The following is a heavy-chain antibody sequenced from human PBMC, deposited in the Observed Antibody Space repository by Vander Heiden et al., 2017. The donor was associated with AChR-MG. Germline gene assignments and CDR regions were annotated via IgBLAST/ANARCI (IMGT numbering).Heavy chain of an antibody. J-gene: IGHJ5*02. CDR3: ARVGVNYRWFDP. CDR1: GASIENDD. Sequence: QVQLQESGPGLVKSSETLSLTCVVSGASIENDDWSWVRQPAGKGLEWIGRLSASGNTNYNPSLESRASLSGDTSKNQFSLKLSPVTPADTAVYYCARVGVNYRWFDPWGPGILVTISS. V-gene: IGHV4-4*07. CDR2: LSASGNT. D-gene: IGHD3-10*01.